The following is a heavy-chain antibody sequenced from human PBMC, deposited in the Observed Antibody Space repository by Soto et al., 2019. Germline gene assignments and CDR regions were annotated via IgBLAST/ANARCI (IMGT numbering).Heavy chain of an antibody. CDR3: AHRVLRTVFGLVTTTAIYFDF. J-gene: IGHJ4*02. Sequence: QITLNESGPTVVRPTETLTLTCRFSGFSLTTSGVGVGWIRQSPGKAPEWLALIYWDDDKRYSASLKSRLTITKDTSKTQVVLTVSDLDPMDTATYYCAHRVLRTVFGLVTTTAIYFDFWGQGTPVAVSS. CDR1: GFSLTTSGVG. D-gene: IGHD3-3*01. V-gene: IGHV2-5*02. CDR2: IYWDDDK.